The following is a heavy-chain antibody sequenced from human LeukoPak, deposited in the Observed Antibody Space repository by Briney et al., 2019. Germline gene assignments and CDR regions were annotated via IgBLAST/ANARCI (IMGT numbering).Heavy chain of an antibody. D-gene: IGHD3-10*01. CDR1: GGSINNYY. CDR2: VYYSGST. J-gene: IGHJ4*02. Sequence: SETLSLTCSVSGGSINNYYWSWFRQPPGKGLEWIAYVYYSGSTNYNPSFKSRVTISVDASRSQFSLMLSSVIAADTAVYYCARHNARLRGWIGEVDFWGQGALVTVSS. V-gene: IGHV4-59*08. CDR3: ARHNARLRGWIGEVDF.